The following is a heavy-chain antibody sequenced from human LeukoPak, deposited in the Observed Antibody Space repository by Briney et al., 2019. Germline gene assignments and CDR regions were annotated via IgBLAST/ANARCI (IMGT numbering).Heavy chain of an antibody. Sequence: SETLSLTCTVSGGSISSGGYYWSWIRQHPGKGLEWIGYIYYSGSTYYNPSLKSRVTISVDTSKNQFSLKLSSVTAADTAVYYCARASTTVRSFDLWGRGTLVTVSS. CDR3: ARASTTVRSFDL. J-gene: IGHJ2*01. D-gene: IGHD4-17*01. V-gene: IGHV4-31*03. CDR1: GGSISSGGYY. CDR2: IYYSGST.